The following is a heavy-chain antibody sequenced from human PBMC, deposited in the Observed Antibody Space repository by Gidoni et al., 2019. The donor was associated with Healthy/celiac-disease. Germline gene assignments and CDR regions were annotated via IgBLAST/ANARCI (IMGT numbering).Heavy chain of an antibody. J-gene: IGHJ6*02. CDR2: IWYDGSNK. Sequence: QVQLVESGGGVVQPGRSLRLSCAASGFPFSRYGMHWVRQAPGKGLEWVAVIWYDGSNKYYADSVKGRFTISRDNSKNTLYLQMNSLRAEDTAVYYCARDLVGAKRPYYYGMDVWGQGTTVTVSS. CDR3: ARDLVGAKRPYYYGMDV. V-gene: IGHV3-33*01. CDR1: GFPFSRYG. D-gene: IGHD1-26*01.